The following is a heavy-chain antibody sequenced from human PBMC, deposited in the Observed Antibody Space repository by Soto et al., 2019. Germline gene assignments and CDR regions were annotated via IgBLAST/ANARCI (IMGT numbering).Heavy chain of an antibody. Sequence: QVQLVQSGAEVKKPGSSVKVSCKASGDTFSSYAISWVRQAPGQGLEWMGGIIPIFGTANYAQKFQGRVTITADESTSTVYMELSSLRSEATAVYYCARDGSGYRSRASPMDVWGQGTTVTVSS. CDR3: ARDGSGYRSRASPMDV. CDR2: IIPIFGTA. D-gene: IGHD3-22*01. V-gene: IGHV1-69*01. J-gene: IGHJ6*02. CDR1: GDTFSSYA.